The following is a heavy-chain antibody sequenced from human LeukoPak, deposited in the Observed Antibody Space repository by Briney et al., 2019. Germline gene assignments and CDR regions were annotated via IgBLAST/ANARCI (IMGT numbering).Heavy chain of an antibody. Sequence: GSLRLSCAASGFTFSDHYMDWVRQAPGKGLEWIGEINHSGSTNYNPSLKSRVTISVDTSKNQFSLKLSSVTAADTAVHYCARAQPYTYDSSGYYSYYFDYWGQGTLVTVSS. J-gene: IGHJ4*02. D-gene: IGHD3-22*01. CDR2: INHSGST. V-gene: IGHV4-34*01. CDR3: ARAQPYTYDSSGYYSYYFDY. CDR1: GFTFSDHY.